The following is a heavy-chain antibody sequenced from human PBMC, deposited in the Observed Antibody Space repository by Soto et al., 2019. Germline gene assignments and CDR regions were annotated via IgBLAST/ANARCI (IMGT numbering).Heavy chain of an antibody. CDR1: GDSISGGDYY. CDR2: IYHTGNT. CDR3: ANALSPVQYDAYGPVAG. V-gene: IGHV4-30-4*01. D-gene: IGHD3-16*01. J-gene: IGHJ4*02. Sequence: SETLSLTCTVSGDSISGGDYYWSWIRQSPGKGLEWIGYIYHTGNTYYNPSLKSRVSISLDTSKNQFSLKLSSVTAADTAVYCCANALSPVQYDAYGPVAGWGEGTLVTVSS.